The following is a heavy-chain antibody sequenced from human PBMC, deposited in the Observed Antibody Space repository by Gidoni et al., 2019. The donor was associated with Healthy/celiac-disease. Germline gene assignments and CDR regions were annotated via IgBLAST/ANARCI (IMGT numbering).Heavy chain of an antibody. V-gene: IGHV3-33*01. Sequence: QVQLVESGGGVVQPGRSLRLSCAASGFTFSSCGMHWVRQAPGKGLEWVAVIWYDGSNKYYADSVKGRFTISRDNSKNTLYLQMNSLRAEDTAVYYCARARGTMVRGVRALDYWGQGTLVTVSS. J-gene: IGHJ4*02. CDR1: GFTFSSCG. CDR2: IWYDGSNK. CDR3: ARARGTMVRGVRALDY. D-gene: IGHD3-10*01.